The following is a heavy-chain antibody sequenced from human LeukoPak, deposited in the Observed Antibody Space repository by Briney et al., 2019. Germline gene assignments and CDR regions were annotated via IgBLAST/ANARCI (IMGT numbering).Heavy chain of an antibody. CDR3: AKDFVVVPAAIRASYYYYYGMDV. CDR1: GFTFSSYE. D-gene: IGHD2-2*02. J-gene: IGHJ6*02. Sequence: GGSLRLSCAASGFTFSSYEMNWVRQAPGKGLEWVSYISSSGSTIYYADSVKGRFTISRDNSKNTLYLQMNSLRAEDTAVYYCAKDFVVVPAAIRASYYYYYGMDVWGQGTTVTVSS. V-gene: IGHV3-48*03. CDR2: ISSSGSTI.